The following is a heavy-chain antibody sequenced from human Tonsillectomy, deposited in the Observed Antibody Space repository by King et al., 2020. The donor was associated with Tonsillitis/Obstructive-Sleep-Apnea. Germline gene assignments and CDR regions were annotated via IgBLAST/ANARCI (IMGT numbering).Heavy chain of an antibody. Sequence: VQLQQWGAGLLKPSETLSLTCAVYGGSFSGYYWSWIRQPPGKGLEWIGEINHSGSTNYNPSLKSRVTISVDTSKNQFSLKLSSVTAADTAVYYCARLSPPQYDFWSGPTGDYFDYWGQGTLVTVSS. CDR1: GGSFSGYY. V-gene: IGHV4-34*01. J-gene: IGHJ4*02. D-gene: IGHD3-3*01. CDR3: ARLSPPQYDFWSGPTGDYFDY. CDR2: INHSGST.